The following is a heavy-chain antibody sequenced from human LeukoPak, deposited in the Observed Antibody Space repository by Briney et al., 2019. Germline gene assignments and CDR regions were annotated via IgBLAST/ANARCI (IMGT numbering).Heavy chain of an antibody. CDR3: AVPAYYDSSGYYLYFQH. J-gene: IGHJ1*01. CDR2: INPSGDPT. Sequence: ASVKVSCKASGYTFTSYYMHWVRQAPGQGLEWVGIINPSGDPTTHSQKFRGRVTMTRDMSTSTVYMELSSLRSEDTAVYYCAVPAYYDSSGYYLYFQHWGQGTLVTVSS. CDR1: GYTFTSYY. V-gene: IGHV1-46*01. D-gene: IGHD3-22*01.